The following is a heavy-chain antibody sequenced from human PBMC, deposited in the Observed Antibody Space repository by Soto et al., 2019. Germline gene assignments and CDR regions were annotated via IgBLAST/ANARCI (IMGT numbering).Heavy chain of an antibody. J-gene: IGHJ4*02. CDR1: EVTFRNYG. CDR3: AAWDISNX. D-gene: IGHD2-15*01. V-gene: IGHV3-7*01. Sequence: GRSLILSCVGSEVTFRNYGMNWVRQTTGKGMEWVANIKPDGSAKAYVYSVKGRFTVSRDNAKNSLYLQMNSLRAEDTAVYFCAAWDISNXWGQGTLLTVSX. CDR2: IKPDGSAK.